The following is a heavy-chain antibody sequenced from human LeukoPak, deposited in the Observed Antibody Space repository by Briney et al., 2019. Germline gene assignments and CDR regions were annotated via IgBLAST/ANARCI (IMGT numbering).Heavy chain of an antibody. V-gene: IGHV3-21*04. CDR2: ISSSSSYK. J-gene: IGHJ4*02. Sequence: GGSLRLSCAASGFTFDSYNMNWVRQAPGKGLEWVASISSSSSYKYYADSVKGRFTISRDNSKSTLYLQMNSLRAEDTAVYYCAREYSPEYDFWSGPLDYWGQGTLVTVSS. CDR3: AREYSPEYDFWSGPLDY. D-gene: IGHD3-3*01. CDR1: GFTFDSYN.